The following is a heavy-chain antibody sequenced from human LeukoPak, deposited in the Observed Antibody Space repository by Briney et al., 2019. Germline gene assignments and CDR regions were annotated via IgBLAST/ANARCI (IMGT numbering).Heavy chain of an antibody. CDR2: IYWNGGST. Sequence: PGGSPRLSCAASGFSFDDYGVTWVRQAPGRGLEWVSGIYWNGGSTGYADSVKGRFTISRDNAKNSLYLQMNSLRAEDTALYYCARVVIAAAGTGFDYWGQGTLVTVSS. CDR1: GFSFDDYG. J-gene: IGHJ4*02. D-gene: IGHD6-13*01. CDR3: ARVVIAAAGTGFDY. V-gene: IGHV3-20*04.